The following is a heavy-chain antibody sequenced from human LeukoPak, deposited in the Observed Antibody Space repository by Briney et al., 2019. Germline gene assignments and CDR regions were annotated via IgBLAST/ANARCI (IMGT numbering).Heavy chain of an antibody. D-gene: IGHD3-22*01. Sequence: GGSLRLSCAASGFTFDDYAMHWVRQAPGKGLEWVSGISWNSGSIGYADSVKGRFPLSRENTKNSLYLQMNSLRAEDMALYYCAKDIRKDYYDSRGLFDYWGQGTLVTVSS. V-gene: IGHV3-9*03. CDR2: ISWNSGSI. J-gene: IGHJ4*02. CDR1: GFTFDDYA. CDR3: AKDIRKDYYDSRGLFDY.